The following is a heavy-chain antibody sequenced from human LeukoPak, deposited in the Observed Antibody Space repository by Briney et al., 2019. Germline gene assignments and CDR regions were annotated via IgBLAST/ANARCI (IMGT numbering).Heavy chain of an antibody. CDR2: ISSSSSTI. V-gene: IGHV3-48*04. CDR1: GFTFSSYS. D-gene: IGHD5-12*01. CDR3: ARAGTWSGYDSVYYYYGMDV. Sequence: PGGSLRLSCAVSGFTFSSYSMNWVRQAPGKGLVWLSYISSSSSTIYYADSVKGRITISRDNAKNSLYLQMNSLRAEDTAVYYCARAGTWSGYDSVYYYYGMDVWGQGTTVTVSS. J-gene: IGHJ6*02.